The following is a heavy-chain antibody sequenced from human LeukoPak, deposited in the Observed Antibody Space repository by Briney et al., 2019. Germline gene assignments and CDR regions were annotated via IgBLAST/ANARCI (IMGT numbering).Heavy chain of an antibody. J-gene: IGHJ5*02. CDR1: GYDFTSGG. CDR2: ISAYNGNT. V-gene: IGHV1-18*01. CDR3: ARGPDTTSWFDP. Sequence: ASVKVSCKASGYDFTSGGITWVRRAPGQGLEWMGWISAYNGNTNYAQKLQGRVTMTTDTSTSTAYMELRRLRSDDTAVYYCARGPDTTSWFDPWGQGTLVTVSS. D-gene: IGHD1-26*01.